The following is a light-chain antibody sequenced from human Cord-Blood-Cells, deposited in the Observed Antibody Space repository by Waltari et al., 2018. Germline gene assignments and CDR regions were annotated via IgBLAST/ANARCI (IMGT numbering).Light chain of an antibody. CDR1: SSDVGGYNY. Sequence: QSALTQPASVSGSPGQSITISCTGTSSDVGGYNYVFWYQQQPGKAPQLMIYDVSTRSSGVSNRFSGSKSGNTASLTISGLQAEDEAEYYCSSYTSSSTRVFGGGTKLTVL. J-gene: IGLJ3*02. V-gene: IGLV2-14*01. CDR3: SSYTSSSTRV. CDR2: DVS.